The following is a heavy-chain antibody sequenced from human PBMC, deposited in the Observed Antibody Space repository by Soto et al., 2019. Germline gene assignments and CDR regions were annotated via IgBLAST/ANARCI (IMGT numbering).Heavy chain of an antibody. CDR3: AKDSGYAPGYYYGMDV. D-gene: IGHD5-12*01. Sequence: GGSLRLSCAASGFTFDDYAMHWVRQAPGKGLEWVSGISWNSGSIGYADSVKGRFTISRDSAKNSLYLQMNSLRAEDTALYYCAKDSGYAPGYYYGMDVWGQGTTVTVSS. CDR1: GFTFDDYA. J-gene: IGHJ6*02. CDR2: ISWNSGSI. V-gene: IGHV3-9*01.